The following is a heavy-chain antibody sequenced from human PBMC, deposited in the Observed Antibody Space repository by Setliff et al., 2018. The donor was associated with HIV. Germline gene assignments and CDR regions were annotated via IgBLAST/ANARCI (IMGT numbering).Heavy chain of an antibody. Sequence: PGGSLRLSCAASGFTFNNAWMSWVRQAPGKGLEWVGLIKSKTDGGTTDYAAPVKGRFTISRDDSRNTLYLQISSLKTEDTAVYYCTTDSGVRYLDGLSPLDAFDIWGQGTMVTVSS. V-gene: IGHV3-15*01. CDR1: GFTFNNAW. CDR3: TTDSGVRYLDGLSPLDAFDI. J-gene: IGHJ3*02. D-gene: IGHD3-9*01. CDR2: IKSKTDGGTT.